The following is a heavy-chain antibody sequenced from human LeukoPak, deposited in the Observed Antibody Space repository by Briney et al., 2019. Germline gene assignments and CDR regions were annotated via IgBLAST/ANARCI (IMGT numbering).Heavy chain of an antibody. CDR3: ARDPRCSSMSCYRSSFYGMDV. D-gene: IGHD2-2*01. J-gene: IGHJ6*02. V-gene: IGHV3-48*03. CDR1: GFTFSSYE. Sequence: GGSVRLSCAASGFTFSSYEMNWVRQAPGKGLEWVSYISSSGSSIYYADSVKGRFTISRDNAKNSLYLQMNSLRAEDTAVYYCARDPRCSSMSCYRSSFYGMDVWGQGTTVTVSS. CDR2: ISSSGSSI.